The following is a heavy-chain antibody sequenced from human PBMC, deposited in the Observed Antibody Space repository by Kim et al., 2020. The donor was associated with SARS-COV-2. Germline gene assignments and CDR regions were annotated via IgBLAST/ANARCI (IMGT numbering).Heavy chain of an antibody. CDR1: GYKFTTYW. Sequence: GESLKISCQGSGYKFTTYWINSVRQMPGKGLEWMGRINPPDSNINYSPFFQGHVTISVDKSINAAYLQWSGLKASDTAIYFCATGGIDYYNYWGQGTQVTVSA. CDR2: INPPDSNI. J-gene: IGHJ4*02. V-gene: IGHV5-10-1*01. D-gene: IGHD3-16*01. CDR3: ATGGIDYYNY.